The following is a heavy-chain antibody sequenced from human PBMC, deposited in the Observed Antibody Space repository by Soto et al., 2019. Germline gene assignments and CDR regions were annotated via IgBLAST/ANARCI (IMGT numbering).Heavy chain of an antibody. D-gene: IGHD1-26*01. J-gene: IGHJ4*02. V-gene: IGHV1-18*01. CDR3: ARDRGSYSC. Sequence: QVQLVQSGAEVKKPGASVKVSCKASGYTFTSYGISWVRQAPGQGLEWMGWISADNGNTNYAQKLXVRHTXXTEPSTSTAYMELRSLRSDDTAVYYCARDRGSYSCWGQGTLVTVSS. CDR1: GYTFTSYG. CDR2: ISADNGNT.